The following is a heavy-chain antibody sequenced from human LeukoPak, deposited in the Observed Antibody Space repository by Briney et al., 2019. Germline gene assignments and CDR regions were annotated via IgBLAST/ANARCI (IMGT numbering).Heavy chain of an antibody. CDR2: MNPNSGNT. CDR3: AGGPRDFWSGYLDAFDI. CDR1: GYIFSNYD. D-gene: IGHD3-3*01. V-gene: IGHV1-8*03. Sequence: ASVKVSCKASGYIFSNYDINWVRQATGQGLEWMGWMNPNSGNTGYAQKFQGRVTITRNTSISTAYMELSSLRSEDTAVYYCAGGPRDFWSGYLDAFDIWGQGTMVTVSS. J-gene: IGHJ3*02.